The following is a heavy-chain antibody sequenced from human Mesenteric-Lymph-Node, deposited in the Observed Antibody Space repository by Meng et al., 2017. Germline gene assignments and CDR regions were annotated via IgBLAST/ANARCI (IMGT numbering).Heavy chain of an antibody. CDR3: ARGGDPKAYYFDY. CDR2: IYYSGST. J-gene: IGHJ4*02. Sequence: GSLRLSCTVSGGSISSSSYYWGWIRQPPGKGLEWIGSIYYSGSTYYNPSLKSRVTISVDTSKNQFSLKLSSVTAADTAVYYCARGGDPKAYYFDYWGQGPRSPSPQ. CDR1: GGSISSSSYY. D-gene: IGHD7-27*01. V-gene: IGHV4-39*07.